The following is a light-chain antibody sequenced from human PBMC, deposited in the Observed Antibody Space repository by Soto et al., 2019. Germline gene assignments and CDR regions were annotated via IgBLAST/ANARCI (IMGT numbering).Light chain of an antibody. J-gene: IGKJ1*01. CDR1: QSVSSSY. V-gene: IGKV3-20*01. Sequence: EIVLTQSPGTLSLSPGERATLSCRASQSVSSSYLAWYQQKPGQAPRLLIYGASSRATGIPDRFSGSGSGTDFSLTFSRLEPEDFAVSYCQQYGSSPWTFGQGTKVEIK. CDR2: GAS. CDR3: QQYGSSPWT.